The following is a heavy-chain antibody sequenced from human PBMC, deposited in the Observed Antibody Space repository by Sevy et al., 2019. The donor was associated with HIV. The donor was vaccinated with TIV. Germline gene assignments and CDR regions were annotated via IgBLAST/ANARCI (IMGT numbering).Heavy chain of an antibody. V-gene: IGHV4-38-2*01. CDR2: IYHSGST. J-gene: IGHJ4*02. Sequence: SETLSLTCAVSGYSISSGYYWGWIRQPPGKGLEWIGSIYHSGSTYYNPSLKSRVTISVDTSKNQFSLKLGSVTAADTAVYYCAIAAAASYFDYWGQGTLVTVSS. D-gene: IGHD6-13*01. CDR3: AIAAAASYFDY. CDR1: GYSISSGYY.